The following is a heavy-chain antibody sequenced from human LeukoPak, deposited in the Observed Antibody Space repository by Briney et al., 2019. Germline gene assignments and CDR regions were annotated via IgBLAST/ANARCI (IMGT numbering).Heavy chain of an antibody. V-gene: IGHV4-39*01. CDR2: IYYGRTT. J-gene: IGHJ4*02. CDR1: AGSFSSSSHH. Sequence: SETLSLTCTVSAGSFSSSSHHWGWIRQSPGKGLEWIGSIYYGRTTYYNPSLNSRVTISVVTSKNQFSLQLNSVTAADTAVYYCVRHDGRGGATMGALDSWGQGSLVTVSS. CDR3: VRHDGRGGATMGALDS. D-gene: IGHD5-12*01.